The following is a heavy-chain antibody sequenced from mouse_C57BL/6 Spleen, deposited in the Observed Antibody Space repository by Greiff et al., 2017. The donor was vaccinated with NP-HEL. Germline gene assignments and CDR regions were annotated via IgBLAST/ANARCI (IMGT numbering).Heavy chain of an antibody. J-gene: IGHJ2*01. Sequence: QVQLQQPGAELVRPGSSVKLSCKASGYTFTSYWLHWVKQRPIQGLEWIGNIDPSDSETHYNQKFKDKATLTVDKSSSTAYMQLSSLTSEDSAVYYCASHYYGRDYWGQGTTLTVSS. CDR2: IDPSDSET. V-gene: IGHV1-52*01. CDR1: GYTFTSYW. D-gene: IGHD1-1*01. CDR3: ASHYYGRDY.